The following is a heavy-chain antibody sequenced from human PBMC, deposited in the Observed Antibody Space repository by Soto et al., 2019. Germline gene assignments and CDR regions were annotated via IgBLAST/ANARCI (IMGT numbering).Heavy chain of an antibody. CDR1: GYTFTSFY. J-gene: IGHJ4*02. CDR2: INPSGGST. CDR3: ARGRNGYNLYYFDY. Sequence: ASVKVSCKASGYTFTSFYMHWVRQARGQGLEWMGIINPSGGSTSSAQKFQGRVTMTRDTSTSTVYMELSSLTFEDTAVYYCARGRNGYNLYYFDYWGQGALVTVSS. D-gene: IGHD5-12*01. V-gene: IGHV1-46*01.